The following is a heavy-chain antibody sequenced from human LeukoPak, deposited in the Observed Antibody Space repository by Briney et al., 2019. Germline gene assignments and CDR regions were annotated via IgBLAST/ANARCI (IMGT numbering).Heavy chain of an antibody. Sequence: ASVKVSCKASGYTFTKNGISWVRQAPGQGLEWMGWISHYNGNTNYAQKFQGRVTMTTDTSTSTAHMELRSLRSDDTAVYYCAKDDYYDTSGRYWGQGTLVTVSS. CDR3: AKDDYYDTSGRY. D-gene: IGHD3-22*01. CDR2: ISHYNGNT. CDR1: GYTFTKNG. V-gene: IGHV1-18*01. J-gene: IGHJ4*02.